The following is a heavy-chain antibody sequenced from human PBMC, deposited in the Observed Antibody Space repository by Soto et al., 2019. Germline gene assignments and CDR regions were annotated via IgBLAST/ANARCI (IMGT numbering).Heavy chain of an antibody. CDR2: INAGNGNT. CDR1: GYTFTSYA. Sequence: GASVKVSCKASGYTFTSYAMHWVRQAPGQRLEWMGWINAGNGNTKYSQKFQGRVTITRDTSASTAYMELSSLRSEDTAVYYCARDREGNWNYQTLRVPFDYWGQGTLVTVSS. D-gene: IGHD1-7*01. V-gene: IGHV1-3*01. J-gene: IGHJ4*02. CDR3: ARDREGNWNYQTLRVPFDY.